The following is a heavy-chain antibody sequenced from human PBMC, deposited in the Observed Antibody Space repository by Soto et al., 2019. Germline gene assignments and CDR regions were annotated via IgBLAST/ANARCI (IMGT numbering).Heavy chain of an antibody. V-gene: IGHV4-31*03. CDR1: GGSISSGGYY. Sequence: QVQLQESGPGLVKPSQTLSLTCTVSGGSISSGGYYWSWIRQHPGKGLEWIGYIYYSGSTYYNPSLKSRVTIAVDTSKNQFSLKRSSVTAADTAVYYCARDSSGWAYNWFDPWGQGTLVTVSS. D-gene: IGHD6-19*01. CDR2: IYYSGST. J-gene: IGHJ5*02. CDR3: ARDSSGWAYNWFDP.